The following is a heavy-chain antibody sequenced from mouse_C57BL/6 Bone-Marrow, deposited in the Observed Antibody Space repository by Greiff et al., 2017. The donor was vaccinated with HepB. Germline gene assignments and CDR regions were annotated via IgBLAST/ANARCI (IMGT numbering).Heavy chain of an antibody. CDR2: IRNKANGYTT. D-gene: IGHD2-1*01. Sequence: EVKLMESGGGLVQPGGSLSLSCAASGFTFTDYYMSWVRQPPGKALEWLGFIRNKANGYTTEYSASVKGRFTISRDNSQSILYLQMNALRAEDSATYYCASLLPRYYYAMDYWGQGTSVTVSS. V-gene: IGHV7-3*01. J-gene: IGHJ4*01. CDR1: GFTFTDYY. CDR3: ASLLPRYYYAMDY.